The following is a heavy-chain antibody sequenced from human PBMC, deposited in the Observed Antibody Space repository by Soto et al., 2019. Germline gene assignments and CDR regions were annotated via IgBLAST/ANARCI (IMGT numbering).Heavy chain of an antibody. J-gene: IGHJ6*02. CDR3: AREVTVFGVIIPTPMDV. D-gene: IGHD3-3*01. Sequence: DVQLVESGGGLVQPGGSLRLSCAASGFTFSGYEMNWVRQAPGKGLEWISYISGSGTTIYYADSVKGRFTISRDNAKKSLYLQMNSLRAEDTPVYYCAREVTVFGVIIPTPMDVWGQGTTVTVSS. CDR1: GFTFSGYE. V-gene: IGHV3-48*03. CDR2: ISGSGTTI.